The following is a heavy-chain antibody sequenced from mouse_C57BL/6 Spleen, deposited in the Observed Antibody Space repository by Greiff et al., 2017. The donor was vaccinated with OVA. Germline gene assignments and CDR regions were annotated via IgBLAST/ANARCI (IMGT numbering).Heavy chain of an antibody. CDR2: INPNNGGT. D-gene: IGHD1-1*01. J-gene: IGHJ1*03. CDR1: GYTFTDYY. CDR3: ARDRNFSYGSTPGYFDV. Sequence: VQLQQSGPELVKPGASVKISCKASGYTFTDYYMNWVKQSHGKSLEWIGDINPNNGGTSYNQKFKGKATFTVDNSSSTAYMELRSLTSEDSAVYYCARDRNFSYGSTPGYFDVGGTGTTVTVSS. V-gene: IGHV1-26*01.